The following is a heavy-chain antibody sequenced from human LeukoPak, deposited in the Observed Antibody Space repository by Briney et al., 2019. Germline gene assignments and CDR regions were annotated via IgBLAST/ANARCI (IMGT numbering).Heavy chain of an antibody. Sequence: GGSLRLSCAASGFTFSSYAMHWVRQAPGKGLEWVAVISYDGSNKYYADSVKGRFTISRDNSKNTLYLQMNSLRAEDTAVYYRARDWNEYYFDYWGQGTLVTVSS. CDR2: ISYDGSNK. J-gene: IGHJ4*02. CDR1: GFTFSSYA. CDR3: ARDWNEYYFDY. V-gene: IGHV3-30*04. D-gene: IGHD1-1*01.